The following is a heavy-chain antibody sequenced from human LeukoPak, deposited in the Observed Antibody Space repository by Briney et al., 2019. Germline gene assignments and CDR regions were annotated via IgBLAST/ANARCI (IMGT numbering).Heavy chain of an antibody. CDR2: INPSGGST. V-gene: IGHV1-46*01. D-gene: IGHD2-15*01. CDR1: GYTFTSYY. Sequence: ASVKVSCKASGYTFTSYYTHWVRQAPGQGLEWMGIINPSGGSTSYAQKFQGRVTMTRDTSTSTVYMELSSLRSEDTAVYYCARKCGGYCSGGSFYYYGMDVWGQGTTVTVSS. CDR3: ARKCGGYCSGGSFYYYGMDV. J-gene: IGHJ6*02.